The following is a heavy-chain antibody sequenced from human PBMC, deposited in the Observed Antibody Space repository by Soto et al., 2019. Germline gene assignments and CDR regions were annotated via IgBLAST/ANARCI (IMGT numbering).Heavy chain of an antibody. CDR3: ARCADYYDNSYIMGAFDI. CDR1: GGTFSSYT. D-gene: IGHD3-22*01. J-gene: IGHJ3*02. V-gene: IGHV1-69*02. CDR2: IIPILGIA. Sequence: QVQLVQSGAEVKEPGSSVKVSCKASGGTFSSYTISWVRQAPGQGLEWMGRIIPILGIANYAQKFQGRVTITADKSTSAAYMELSSLRPEDKDVYYCARCADYYDNSYIMGAFDIWGQGTMVTVSS.